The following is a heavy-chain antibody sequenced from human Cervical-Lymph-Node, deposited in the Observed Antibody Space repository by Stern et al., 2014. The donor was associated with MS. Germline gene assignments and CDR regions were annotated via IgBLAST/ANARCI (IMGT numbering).Heavy chain of an antibody. D-gene: IGHD4-17*01. Sequence: QLQLQESGPGLVKPSQTLSLTCTVSGGSISGGTHYWSWIRQHPGKGLEWMGYVYYSGSTFYNPSLKSRVTISVDTSKNQFSLRLSSVTAADTAVYYCARSIDDDGDYFRFDYWGQGALVTVSS. V-gene: IGHV4-31*03. J-gene: IGHJ4*02. CDR1: GGSISGGTHY. CDR2: VYYSGST. CDR3: ARSIDDDGDYFRFDY.